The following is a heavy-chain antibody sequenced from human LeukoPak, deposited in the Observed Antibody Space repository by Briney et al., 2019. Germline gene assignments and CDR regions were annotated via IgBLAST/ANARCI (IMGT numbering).Heavy chain of an antibody. J-gene: IGHJ4*02. CDR1: GFTFNNYA. CDR3: AKDRGYSSGFDY. CDR2: ISGSDGST. V-gene: IGHV3-23*01. Sequence: GGSLRLSCAASGFTFNNYAMSWVRQAPGKGLEWVSSISGSDGSTYYADSAKGRFTISRDNSKNTVYLEMNSLRADDTAVYHCAKDRGYSSGFDYWGQGTLVTVSS. D-gene: IGHD2-15*01.